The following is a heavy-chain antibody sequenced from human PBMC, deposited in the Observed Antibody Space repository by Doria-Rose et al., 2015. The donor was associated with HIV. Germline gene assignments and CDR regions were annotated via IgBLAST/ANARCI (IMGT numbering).Heavy chain of an antibody. V-gene: IGHV2-26*01. Sequence: LQESGPVLVKPTETLTLTCTVSGVSLSSPGMGVSWIRQPPGKALEWLANIFSDDERSYKTSLQSRITISRGTSKSQVVLTMTDMDPVDTATYYCARIKSSRWYHKYYFDFWGQGTLVIVSA. CDR1: GVSLSSPGMG. D-gene: IGHD6-13*01. CDR2: IFSDDER. CDR3: ARIKSSRWYHKYYFDF. J-gene: IGHJ4*02.